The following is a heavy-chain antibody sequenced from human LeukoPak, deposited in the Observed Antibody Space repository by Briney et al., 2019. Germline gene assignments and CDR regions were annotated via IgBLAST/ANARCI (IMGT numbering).Heavy chain of an antibody. V-gene: IGHV1-18*04. Sequence: ASVKVSCKASGYTFTGYYMHWVRQAPGQGLEWMGWISAYNGNTNYAQKLQGRVTMTTDTSTSTAYMELRSLRSDDTAVYYCASSLWFGELATWGQGTLVTVSS. CDR3: ASSLWFGELAT. J-gene: IGHJ4*02. D-gene: IGHD3-10*01. CDR2: ISAYNGNT. CDR1: GYTFTGYY.